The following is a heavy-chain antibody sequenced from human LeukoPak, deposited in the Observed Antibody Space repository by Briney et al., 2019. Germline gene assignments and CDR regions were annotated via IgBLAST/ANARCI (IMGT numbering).Heavy chain of an antibody. V-gene: IGHV3-74*01. D-gene: IGHD6-13*01. J-gene: IGHJ6*03. CDR3: ARDATTAVGWVYMDV. CDR2: INADGSTT. Sequence: PGGSLRLSCSASGFTFSNYWMHWVRQAPERGPVWVSRINADGSTTNYADSVKGRFTISRDNAENSVYLQMSSLTAEDTGLYYCARDATTAVGWVYMDVRGKGTTVTISS. CDR1: GFTFSNYW.